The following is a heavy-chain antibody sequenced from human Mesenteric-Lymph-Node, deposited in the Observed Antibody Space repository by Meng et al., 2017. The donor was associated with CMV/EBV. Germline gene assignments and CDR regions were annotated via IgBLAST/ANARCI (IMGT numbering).Heavy chain of an antibody. CDR2: INAGNGNT. D-gene: IGHD6-13*01. CDR1: GYTFTSYA. V-gene: IGHV1-3*01. Sequence: SGYTFTSYAMHWVRQAPGQRLEWMGWINAGNGNTKYSQKFQGRVTITRDTSASTAYMELSSLRSDDTAVYYCARDPSRRIAAAHFDYWGQGTLVTVSS. CDR3: ARDPSRRIAAAHFDY. J-gene: IGHJ4*02.